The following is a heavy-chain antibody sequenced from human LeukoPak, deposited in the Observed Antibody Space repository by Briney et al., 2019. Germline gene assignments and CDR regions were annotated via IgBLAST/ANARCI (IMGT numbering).Heavy chain of an antibody. CDR3: AKDITITFGGVIEDY. CDR2: ISGSGGST. V-gene: IGHV3-23*01. J-gene: IGHJ4*02. D-gene: IGHD3-16*02. Sequence: PGGSLRLSCAASGFTFSSYAMSWVRQAPGKGLEWVSAISGSGGSTYYADSVKGRFTISRDNSKNTLYLQMTSLRAEDTAVYYCAKDITITFGGVIEDYWGQGTLVTVSS. CDR1: GFTFSSYA.